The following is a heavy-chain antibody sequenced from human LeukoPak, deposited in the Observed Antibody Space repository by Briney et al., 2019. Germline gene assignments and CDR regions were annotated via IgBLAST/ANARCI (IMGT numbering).Heavy chain of an antibody. CDR2: IYYSGST. CDR3: ARTYCSGGSCYPNWFDP. V-gene: IGHV4-39*01. J-gene: IGHJ5*02. D-gene: IGHD2-15*01. CDR1: GGSISSSSYC. Sequence: SETLSLTCTVSGGSISSSSYCWGWIRQPPGKGLEWIGSIYYSGSTYYNPSLKSRVTISVDTSKNQFSLKLSSVTAADTAVYYCARTYCSGGSCYPNWFDPWGQGTLVTVSS.